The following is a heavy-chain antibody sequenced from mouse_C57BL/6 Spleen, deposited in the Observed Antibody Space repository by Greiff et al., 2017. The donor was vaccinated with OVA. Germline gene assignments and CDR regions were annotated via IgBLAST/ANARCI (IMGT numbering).Heavy chain of an antibody. CDR2: IDPSDSYT. J-gene: IGHJ4*01. CDR3: ARAGYSYAMDY. CDR1: GYTFTSYW. D-gene: IGHD2-12*01. V-gene: IGHV1-69*01. Sequence: VQLQQPGAELVMPGASVKLSCKASGYTFTSYWMHWVKQRPGQGLEWIGEIDPSDSYTNYNQKFKGKSTLTLDKSSSTAYMQLSSLTSEDSAVYYCARAGYSYAMDYWGKGTSVTVSS.